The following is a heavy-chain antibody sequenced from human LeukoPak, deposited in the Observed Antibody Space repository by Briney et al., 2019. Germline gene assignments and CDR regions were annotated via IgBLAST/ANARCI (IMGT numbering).Heavy chain of an antibody. J-gene: IGHJ4*02. CDR2: ISGSGGST. D-gene: IGHD7-27*01. CDR1: GFTFSSYA. CDR3: AKSPETSNGGPAY. V-gene: IGHV3-23*01. Sequence: GGSLRLSCAASGFTFSSYAMSWVRQAPGKGLEWVSAISGSGGSTYYADSVKGRFTISRDNSKNTLYLQMNSLRAEDDTAVYYCAKSPETSNGGPAYWGQGTLVTVSS.